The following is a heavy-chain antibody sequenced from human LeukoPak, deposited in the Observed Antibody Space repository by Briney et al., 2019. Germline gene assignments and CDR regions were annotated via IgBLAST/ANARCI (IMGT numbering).Heavy chain of an antibody. D-gene: IGHD6-13*01. CDR3: AGGHSSSWYWFDP. J-gene: IGHJ5*02. CDR1: GFTFSNFG. Sequence: PGGSLRLSCAASGFTFSNFGITWVRQAPGKGLEWVSVISGSGGSTYYADSVKGRFTISRDNSKNTLYLQMNSLRAEDTAVYYCAGGHSSSWYWFDPWGQGTLVTVSS. V-gene: IGHV3-23*01. CDR2: ISGSGGST.